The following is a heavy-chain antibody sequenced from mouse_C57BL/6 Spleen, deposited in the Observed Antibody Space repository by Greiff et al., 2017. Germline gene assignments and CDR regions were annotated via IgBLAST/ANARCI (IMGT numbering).Heavy chain of an antibody. Sequence: VKLQQPGAELVRPGSSVKLSCKASGYTFTSYWMHWVKQRPIQGLEWIGNIDPSDSETHYNQKFKDKATLTVDKSSSTAYMQLSSLTSEDSAVYYCARGNYSNSYFDYWGQGTTLTVSS. CDR3: ARGNYSNSYFDY. CDR1: GYTFTSYW. V-gene: IGHV1-52*01. CDR2: IDPSDSET. D-gene: IGHD2-5*01. J-gene: IGHJ2*01.